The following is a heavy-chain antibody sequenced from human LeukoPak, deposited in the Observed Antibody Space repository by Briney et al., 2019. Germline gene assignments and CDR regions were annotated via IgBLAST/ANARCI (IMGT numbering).Heavy chain of an antibody. J-gene: IGHJ4*02. CDR3: TTAPRLLVGPTGDHY. D-gene: IGHD1-26*01. Sequence: PGGSLRLSCAASGFTFSNAWMSWVRQAPGKGLEWVGRIKSKTDGGTADYAAPVKGRFTISRDDSKNTLHLQMNSLKTEDTAVYYRTTAPRLLVGPTGDHYWGQGTLVTVSS. CDR1: GFTFSNAW. CDR2: IKSKTDGGTA. V-gene: IGHV3-15*01.